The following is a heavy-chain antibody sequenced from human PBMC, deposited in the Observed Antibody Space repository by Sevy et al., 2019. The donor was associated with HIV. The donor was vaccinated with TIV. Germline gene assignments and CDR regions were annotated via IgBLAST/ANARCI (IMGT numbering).Heavy chain of an antibody. CDR1: GFTFSAYS. Sequence: GGSLRLSCAASGFTFSAYSMNWVRQAPGKGLEWVSYISSSSGTIYYADSVKGQFTNSRDNAKSSLYLQMNGLRAEDTAVYYCARAGGDCYSKNECWFVSWGQGTLVTVSS. D-gene: IGHD2-21*01. J-gene: IGHJ5*01. V-gene: IGHV3-48*01. CDR3: ARAGGDCYSKNECWFVS. CDR2: ISSSSGTI.